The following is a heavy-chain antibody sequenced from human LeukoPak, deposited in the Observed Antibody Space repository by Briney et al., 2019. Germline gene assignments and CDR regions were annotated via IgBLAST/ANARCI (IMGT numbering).Heavy chain of an antibody. V-gene: IGHV4-34*01. J-gene: IGHJ5*02. D-gene: IGHD3-10*01. CDR3: ARGRGRRFGELLSHWFDP. Sequence: SETLSLTCAVYGGSFSGYYWSWIRQPPGKGLEWIGEINHSGSTNYNPSLKSRVTISVDTSKNQFSLKLSSVTAADTAVYYCARGRGRRFGELLSHWFDPWGQETLVTVSS. CDR1: GGSFSGYY. CDR2: INHSGST.